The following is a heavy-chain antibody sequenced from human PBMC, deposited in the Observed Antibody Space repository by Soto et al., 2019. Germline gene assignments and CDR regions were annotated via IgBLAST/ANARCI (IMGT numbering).Heavy chain of an antibody. Sequence: ASVKVSCKASGYTFTSYDINWVRQATGQGLEWMGWMNPNSGNTGDAQKFQGRVTMTRNTSISTAYMELSSLRSEDTAVYYCARARGIVGATTFYYYMDVWGQGTTVTVSS. V-gene: IGHV1-8*01. J-gene: IGHJ6*03. CDR2: MNPNSGNT. CDR3: ARARGIVGATTFYYYMDV. CDR1: GYTFTSYD. D-gene: IGHD1-26*01.